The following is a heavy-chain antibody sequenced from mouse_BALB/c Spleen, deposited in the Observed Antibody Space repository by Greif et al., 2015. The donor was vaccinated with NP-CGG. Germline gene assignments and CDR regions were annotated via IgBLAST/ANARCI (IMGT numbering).Heavy chain of an antibody. V-gene: IGHV14-3*02. J-gene: IGHJ3*01. D-gene: IGHD1-3*01. CDR1: GFNIKDTY. CDR2: IDPANGNT. CDR3: ARGGLNAY. Sequence: VQLKDSGAELVKPGASVKLSCTASGFNIKDTYMHWVKQRPEQGLEWIGRIDPANGNTKYDQKFQGKATITADTSSNTAYLQLSSLTSEDTAVYYCARGGLNAYWGQGTLVTVSA.